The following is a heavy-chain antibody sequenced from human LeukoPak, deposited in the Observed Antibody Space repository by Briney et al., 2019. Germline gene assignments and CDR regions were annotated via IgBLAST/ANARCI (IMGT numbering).Heavy chain of an antibody. V-gene: IGHV4-34*01. D-gene: IGHD5-24*01. CDR3: ARGKRWLQPSYFDY. CDR2: INHSGST. Sequence: PSETLSLTCAVYGGSFSGYYWSWIRQPPGKGLEWIGEINHSGSTNYNPSLKSRVTISVDTSKNQFSLKLSSVTAADTAVYYCARGKRWLQPSYFDYWGQGTLVTVSS. CDR1: GGSFSGYY. J-gene: IGHJ4*02.